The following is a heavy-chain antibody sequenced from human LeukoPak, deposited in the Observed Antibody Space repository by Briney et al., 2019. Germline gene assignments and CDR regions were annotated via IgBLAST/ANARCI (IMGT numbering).Heavy chain of an antibody. D-gene: IGHD2-2*01. J-gene: IGHJ6*03. CDR3: AREPVVPAAMVGYYYYMDV. CDR1: GFTFSSYG. CDR2: IKQDGAEK. V-gene: IGHV3-7*01. Sequence: GGSLRLSCAASGFTFSSYGMHWVRQAPGKGLEWVANIKQDGAEKFYVDSVKGRFTISRDNAKNSLYLQLNSLRADDTAVYYCAREPVVPAAMVGYYYYMDVWAKGTSVTVSS.